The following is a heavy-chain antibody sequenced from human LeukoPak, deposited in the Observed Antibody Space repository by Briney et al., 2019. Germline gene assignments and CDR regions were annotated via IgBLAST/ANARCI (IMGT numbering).Heavy chain of an antibody. V-gene: IGHV3-23*01. CDR3: AKVGHYYESSGPNQDYYYYYGLDV. J-gene: IGHJ6*02. CDR2: ISGGGGST. Sequence: GGSLRLSCAASGFTFSSYAMSWVRQAPGKGLEWVSGISGGGGSTYYADSVKGRFTISRDNSKNTLYLQMNTLRAEDTAVYYCAKVGHYYESSGPNQDYYYYYGLDVWGQGTRVTVS. D-gene: IGHD3-22*01. CDR1: GFTFSSYA.